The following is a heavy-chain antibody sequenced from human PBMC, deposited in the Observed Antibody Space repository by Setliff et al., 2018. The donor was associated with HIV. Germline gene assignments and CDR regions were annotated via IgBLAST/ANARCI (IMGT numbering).Heavy chain of an antibody. J-gene: IGHJ4*02. V-gene: IGHV1-2*02. CDR3: ATLDYYGSATYNLALHY. D-gene: IGHD3-10*01. CDR1: GYAFTSQF. CDR2: INPFTGGT. Sequence: ASVKVSCKAAGYAFTSQFMHWVRQAPGQGLEWMGWINPFTGGTNYAQKFQGRVTMTRDTSINTAYMELTSLKSDDTAVYYCATLDYYGSATYNLALHYWGQGTLVTVSS.